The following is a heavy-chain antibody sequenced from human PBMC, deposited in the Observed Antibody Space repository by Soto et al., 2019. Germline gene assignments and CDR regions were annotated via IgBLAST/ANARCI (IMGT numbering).Heavy chain of an antibody. CDR2: IYYSGST. CDR1: GGSISSYY. V-gene: IGHV4-59*01. D-gene: IGHD4-4*01. CDR3: ARAVTQYYFDY. Sequence: SETLSLTCTVSGGSISSYYWSWIRQPPGKGLEWIGYIYYSGSTNYNPSLKSRVTISVDTSKNQFSLKLSSVTAADTAVYYCARAVTQYYFDYWGQGTLVTVSS. J-gene: IGHJ4*02.